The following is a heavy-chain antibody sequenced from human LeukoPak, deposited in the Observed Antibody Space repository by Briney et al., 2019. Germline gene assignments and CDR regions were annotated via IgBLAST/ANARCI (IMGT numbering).Heavy chain of an antibody. CDR1: GFTFDDYG. V-gene: IGHV3-20*04. CDR2: IKWNGGST. CDR3: ARGLAARPAYFDY. D-gene: IGHD6-6*01. J-gene: IGHJ4*02. Sequence: PGGSLRLSCAASGFTFDDYGMSWVRQAPGKGLGLVSGIKWNGGSTGYADSVKGRFTISRDNAKNSLYLKMNSRRAEDTVLYYCARGLAARPAYFDYWGQGTLVTVSS.